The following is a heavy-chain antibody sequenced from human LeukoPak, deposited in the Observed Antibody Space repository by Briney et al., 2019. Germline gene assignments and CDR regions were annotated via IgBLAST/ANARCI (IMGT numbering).Heavy chain of an antibody. CDR1: CGTFSSYA. D-gene: IGHD1-7*01. J-gene: IGHJ6*03. Sequence: SVQVSCQASCGTFSSYAISWVRQAPGQGLEWMGRIIPIFGTANYAQKFQGRVTITADKSTSTAYMELSSLRSEDTAVYYCARDAPPYNWNYVGNYYYMDVWGKGTTVTVSS. V-gene: IGHV1-69*06. CDR3: ARDAPPYNWNYVGNYYYMDV. CDR2: IIPIFGTA.